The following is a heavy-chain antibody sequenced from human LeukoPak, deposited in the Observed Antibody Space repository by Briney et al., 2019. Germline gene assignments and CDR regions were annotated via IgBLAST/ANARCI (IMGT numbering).Heavy chain of an antibody. J-gene: IGHJ6*03. CDR1: GFTLDNYN. CDR3: ARYAEVYYYVDL. Sequence: GGSLRLSCAASGFTLDNYNFNWVRPPPGKGLEWVASIRSYSSYIHYADSVKGRFTISRDDAKKSLYLQMNSLRAEDTAVYFCARYAEVYYYVDLWGTGTTVIVSS. CDR2: IRSYSSYI. V-gene: IGHV3-21*01. D-gene: IGHD2-8*01.